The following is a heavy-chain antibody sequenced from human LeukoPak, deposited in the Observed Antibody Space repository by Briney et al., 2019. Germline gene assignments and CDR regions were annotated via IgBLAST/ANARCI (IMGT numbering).Heavy chain of an antibody. CDR2: INPNSGGT. CDR1: GDTFTGDY. J-gene: IGHJ4*02. V-gene: IGHV1-2*02. D-gene: IGHD3-22*01. Sequence: ASVKVSCKASGDTFTGDYMHWVLQAPGQGLECMVSINPNSGGTNYAQKFQGRVTMTRDTSISTAYMELSRLRSDDTAVYYCARDPTVYDSSGFGGDYWGQGTLVTVSS. CDR3: ARDPTVYDSSGFGGDY.